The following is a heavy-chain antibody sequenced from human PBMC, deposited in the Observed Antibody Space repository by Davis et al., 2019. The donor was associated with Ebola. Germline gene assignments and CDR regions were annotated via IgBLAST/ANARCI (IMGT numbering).Heavy chain of an antibody. CDR1: GYTFDSYG. J-gene: IGHJ4*02. Sequence: AASVKVSCKASGYTFDSYGFDWVRQAPGQGLEWMAGIIPVFGTRNYAQEFQGRFTITADESTSTAYLELSSLRHEDTAIYYCSTHGGYDYVWGTWDSWGQGTLVTVSS. V-gene: IGHV1-69*13. D-gene: IGHD3-16*01. CDR3: STHGGYDYVWGTWDS. CDR2: IIPVFGTR.